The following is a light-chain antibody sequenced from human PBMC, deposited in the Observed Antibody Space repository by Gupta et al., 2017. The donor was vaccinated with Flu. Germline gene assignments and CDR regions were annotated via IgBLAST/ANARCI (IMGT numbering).Light chain of an antibody. CDR1: QSVSSY. J-gene: IGKJ5*01. V-gene: IGKV3-11*01. CDR2: DAS. Sequence: EIVFTHSPATLSLSPGERATLSCRASQSVSSYLAWYQQKPGKAPRLLIYDASNRATGIPARFSGSGSGTDFTLTIRSLEPEDFAVYYCQQRSKWPSITFGQGTRLESK. CDR3: QQRSKWPSIT.